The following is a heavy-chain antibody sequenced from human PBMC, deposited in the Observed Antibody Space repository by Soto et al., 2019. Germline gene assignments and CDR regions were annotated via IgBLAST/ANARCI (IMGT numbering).Heavy chain of an antibody. Sequence: QVQLVESGGGVVRPGTSLRLSCAATGFSFSAHGMHWVRQAPGKGLEWLAVINDGSEEGYADSVRGRFTISRDNARNILDLQTDNLRAEDSALYYCARDDLVVDNGLGPWGQGTVVTVSS. CDR1: GFSFSAHG. J-gene: IGHJ5*02. D-gene: IGHD3-16*02. CDR3: ARDDLVVDNGLGP. CDR2: INDGSEE. V-gene: IGHV3-33*01.